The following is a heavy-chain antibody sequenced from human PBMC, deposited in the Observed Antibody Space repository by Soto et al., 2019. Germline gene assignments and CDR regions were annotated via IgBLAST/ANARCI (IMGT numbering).Heavy chain of an antibody. J-gene: IGHJ5*02. CDR1: GYTFTSHY. V-gene: IGHV1-18*04. D-gene: IGHD3-10*01. CDR3: ARGVGSGSYYNQYNWFDP. CDR2: INVYNGNT. Sequence: GASVKVSCKASGYTFTSHYMHWVRQAPGQGLEWMGWINVYNGNTKYAQKVQGRVTMTTDTSTSTAYMELRSLRSDDTAVYYCARGVGSGSYYNQYNWFDPWGQGTLVTVSS.